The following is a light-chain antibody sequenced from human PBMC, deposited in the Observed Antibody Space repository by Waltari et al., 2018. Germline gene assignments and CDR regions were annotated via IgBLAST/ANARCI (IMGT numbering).Light chain of an antibody. CDR2: WAS. Sequence: DIVMTQSSDALAVALGGRATITCNSTPTVLHSTDNNNYLAWYQQKLRQPPKLLICWASTRASGVPDRFSGSGSGTDFPLTISRLQAEDVAFYYCQQYYDTPRTFGQGTRVEIK. CDR1: PTVLHSTDNNNY. CDR3: QQYYDTPRT. J-gene: IGKJ1*01. V-gene: IGKV4-1*01.